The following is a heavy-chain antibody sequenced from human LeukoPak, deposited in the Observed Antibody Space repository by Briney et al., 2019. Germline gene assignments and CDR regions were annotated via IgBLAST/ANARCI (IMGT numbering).Heavy chain of an antibody. V-gene: IGHV1-2*02. J-gene: IGHJ4*02. Sequence: ASVKVSCKASGYTFTGYYMHWVRQAPGQGLEWMGWINPNSGGTNYAQKFQGRVTMTRDTSISTAYMELSRLRSDDMAVYYCVRLKGDSGGWIDYWGQGTLVIVSS. D-gene: IGHD6-19*01. CDR3: VRLKGDSGGWIDY. CDR1: GYTFTGYY. CDR2: INPNSGGT.